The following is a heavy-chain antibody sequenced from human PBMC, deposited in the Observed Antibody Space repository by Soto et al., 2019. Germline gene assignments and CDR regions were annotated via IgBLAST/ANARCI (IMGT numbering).Heavy chain of an antibody. D-gene: IGHD3-22*01. Sequence: EVQLLQSGGGLVQPGGSLRLSCAASGFTFPSYAMSWVRQAPGKGLEWVSTISGTGGRTYYPDSVKGRFTISRDNSKNTVYLQMNSLRAEDAAVYYCAKEMTSGYYLFDYWGQGTLVTVSS. CDR1: GFTFPSYA. V-gene: IGHV3-23*01. CDR2: ISGTGGRT. J-gene: IGHJ4*02. CDR3: AKEMTSGYYLFDY.